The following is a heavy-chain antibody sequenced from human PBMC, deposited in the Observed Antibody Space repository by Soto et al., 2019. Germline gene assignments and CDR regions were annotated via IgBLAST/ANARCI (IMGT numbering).Heavy chain of an antibody. CDR1: GGSISSYY. CDR3: ARFPGGGVITRLVDI. Sequence: QVQLQESGPGLVKPSETLSLTCTVSGGSISSYYWSWIRQPPEKGLEWIGYIYYSGSTNYNPSLKSRVTMSVDTSKNQFSLNLSSVTAADTAVYYCARFPGGGVITRLVDIWGRGTLVTVSS. J-gene: IGHJ2*01. CDR2: IYYSGST. D-gene: IGHD3-16*01. V-gene: IGHV4-59*08.